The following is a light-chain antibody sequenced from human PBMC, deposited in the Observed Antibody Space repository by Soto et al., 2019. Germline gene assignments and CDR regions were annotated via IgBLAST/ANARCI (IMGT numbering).Light chain of an antibody. CDR3: QLYGDYSLHT. V-gene: IGKV1-5*03. CDR1: QSIDSW. Sequence: DIQMTQSPSTLSASVGDRITIACRASQSIDSWLAWYQQKPGKAPKLLIYEASNLESGVPSRFSGSGSGTEFTLTISSLQPDDFATYCCQLYGDYSLHTFGGWTKVEI. CDR2: EAS. J-gene: IGKJ4*01.